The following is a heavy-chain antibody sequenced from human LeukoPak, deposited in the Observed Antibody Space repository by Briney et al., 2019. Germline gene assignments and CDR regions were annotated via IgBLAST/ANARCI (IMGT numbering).Heavy chain of an antibody. CDR2: IYYSGST. V-gene: IGHV4-59*01. J-gene: IGHJ6*03. Sequence: PSETLSLTCTVSGGSISSYYWSWIRQPPGKGLEWIGYIYYSGSTNYNPSLKSRVTISVDTSKNQFSLKLSSVTAADTAVYYCARVEKVVAADYYYYYMDVWGKGTTVTISS. CDR1: GGSISSYY. CDR3: ARVEKVVAADYYYYYMDV. D-gene: IGHD2-15*01.